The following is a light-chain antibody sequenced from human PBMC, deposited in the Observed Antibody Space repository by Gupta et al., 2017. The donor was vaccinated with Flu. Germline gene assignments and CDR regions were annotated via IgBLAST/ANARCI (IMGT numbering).Light chain of an antibody. V-gene: IGKV3-15*01. CDR1: QEIAGN. CDR2: GAS. Sequence: EIVMTQSPGTLSVSPGEGATLSCRASQEIAGNLAWYQQKPGQAPRLLISGASTRATGTPARFSGSRSGTXFTLTIXSLQSEDFAVYYCQQENNCPNTFGXGTKVEIK. J-gene: IGKJ4*01. CDR3: QQENNCPNT.